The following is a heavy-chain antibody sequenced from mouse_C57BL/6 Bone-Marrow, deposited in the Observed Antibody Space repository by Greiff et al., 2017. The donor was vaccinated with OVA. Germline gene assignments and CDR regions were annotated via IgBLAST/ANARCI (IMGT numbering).Heavy chain of an antibody. J-gene: IGHJ4*01. D-gene: IGHD1-1*01. V-gene: IGHV1-72*01. CDR1: GYTFTSYW. CDR3: ARITSVNYAMDY. CDR2: IDPNSGGT. Sequence: VQLQQPGAELVKPGASVKLSCKASGYTFTSYWMHWVKQRPGRGLEWIGRIDPNSGGTKYNEKFKSKATLTVDKPSSTAYMQLSSRTSEDSAGYYCARITSVNYAMDYWGQGTSVTVSS.